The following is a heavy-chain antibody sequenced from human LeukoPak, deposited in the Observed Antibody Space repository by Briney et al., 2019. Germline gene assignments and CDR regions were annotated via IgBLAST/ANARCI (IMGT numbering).Heavy chain of an antibody. D-gene: IGHD3-10*01. Sequence: PSGTLSLTCAVSVGSILTTNWWSWVRQPPGKGLEWIGEVHLSGASNYNPSLKSRVTMSADTSKNQFSLKLSSVTAADTAVYYCGRTEYYFDYWGQGTLVTVSS. CDR1: VGSILTTNW. CDR3: GRTEYYFDY. CDR2: VHLSGAS. V-gene: IGHV4-4*02. J-gene: IGHJ4*02.